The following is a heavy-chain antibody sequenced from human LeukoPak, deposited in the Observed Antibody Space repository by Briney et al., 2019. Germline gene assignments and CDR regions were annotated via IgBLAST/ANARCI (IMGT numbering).Heavy chain of an antibody. J-gene: IGHJ5*02. CDR3: ASLVTIFGVVNYNWFDP. CDR1: GFTFSSYS. V-gene: IGHV3-21*01. Sequence: PGGSRRLSCAASGFTFSSYSMNWVRQAPGKGREWVSSIVISSSYIYYADSVKGRFTISRGNAKNSLYLQMNSLRAEDTAVYYCASLVTIFGVVNYNWFDPWGQGTLVTVSS. CDR2: IVISSSYI. D-gene: IGHD3-3*01.